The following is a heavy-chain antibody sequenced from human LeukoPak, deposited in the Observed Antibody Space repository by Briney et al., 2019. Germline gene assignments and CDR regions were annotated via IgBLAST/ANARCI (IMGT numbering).Heavy chain of an antibody. J-gene: IGHJ4*02. CDR1: GYTFTSYG. CDR3: ARECQAAAGTSFDY. Sequence: ASVKVSCKASGYTFTSYGISWVRQAPGQGLEWMGWINPNSGGTNYAQKFQGRVAMTRDTSISTAYMELSRLRSDDTAVYYCARECQAAAGTSFDYWGQGTLVTVSS. V-gene: IGHV1-2*02. CDR2: INPNSGGT. D-gene: IGHD6-13*01.